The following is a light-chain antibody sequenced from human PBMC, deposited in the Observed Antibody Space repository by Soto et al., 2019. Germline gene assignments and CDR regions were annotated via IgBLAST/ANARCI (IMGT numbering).Light chain of an antibody. CDR2: EVN. CDR3: CSYTSSSTLSV. CDR1: YNL. Sequence: QSVLTQPASVSGSPGQSITISCSGAYNLVSWYQQHPGKAPKLMIFEVNKRPSGVSYRFSGSKSGNTASLTISALQAEDEADYFCCSYTSSSTLSVFGTGTKLTVL. J-gene: IGLJ1*01. V-gene: IGLV2-14*02.